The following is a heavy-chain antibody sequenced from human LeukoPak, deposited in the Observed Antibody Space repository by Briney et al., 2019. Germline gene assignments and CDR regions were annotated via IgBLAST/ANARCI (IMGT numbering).Heavy chain of an antibody. CDR2: ISGSGGST. D-gene: IGHD6-13*01. CDR3: ARDKRTSIAESGTFDY. V-gene: IGHV3-23*01. CDR1: GFTFSSYA. Sequence: GGSLGLSCAASGFTFSSYAMSWVRQAPGKGLEWVSAISGSGGSTYYADSVKGRFTISRDKFKNTLYVQMNSLRAEDTAVYYCARDKRTSIAESGTFDYWGQGTLVTASS. J-gene: IGHJ4*02.